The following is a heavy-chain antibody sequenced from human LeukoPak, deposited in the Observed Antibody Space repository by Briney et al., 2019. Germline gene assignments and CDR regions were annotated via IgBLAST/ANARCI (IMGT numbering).Heavy chain of an antibody. CDR3: AKFEFGF. Sequence: GGSLRLSCAASGFTFSSYAMHWVRQAPGKGLEWVAVISYDGSNKYYTDSVKGRFTISRDNSKNTLYLQMNSLRDEDTAVYYCAKFEFGFWGQGTLVTVSS. CDR1: GFTFSSYA. J-gene: IGHJ4*02. D-gene: IGHD3-16*01. V-gene: IGHV3-30*04. CDR2: ISYDGSNK.